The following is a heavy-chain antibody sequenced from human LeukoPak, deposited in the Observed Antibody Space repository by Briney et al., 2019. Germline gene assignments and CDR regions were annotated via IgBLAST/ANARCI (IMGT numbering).Heavy chain of an antibody. CDR1: GFTFSNAW. CDR2: IKSKADGGTT. D-gene: IGHD3/OR15-3a*01. CDR3: TTDPLDPPSRPLNPNFDY. V-gene: IGHV3-15*01. Sequence: GGSLRLSCAASGFTFSNAWMSWGRQAPGKGLEWVDRIKSKADGGTTDYAAPVKGRFTISRDDSKNTLYLQMNSLKTEDTAVYYCTTDPLDPPSRPLNPNFDYWGQGTLVTVSS. J-gene: IGHJ4*02.